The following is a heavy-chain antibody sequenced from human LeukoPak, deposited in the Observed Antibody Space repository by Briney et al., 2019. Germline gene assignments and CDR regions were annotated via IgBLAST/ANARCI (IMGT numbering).Heavy chain of an antibody. V-gene: IGHV5-51*01. CDR1: GYSFTSYW. J-gene: IGHJ6*02. CDR3: ASPGGYGQGSYGMDV. CDR2: IYPGDSDT. D-gene: IGHD5-18*01. Sequence: PGESLKISGKGSGYSFTSYWIGWVRQMPGKGLEWMGIIYPGDSDTRYSPSFQGQVTISADKSISTAYLQWSSLKASDTAMYYCASPGGYGQGSYGMDVWGLGTTVTVSS.